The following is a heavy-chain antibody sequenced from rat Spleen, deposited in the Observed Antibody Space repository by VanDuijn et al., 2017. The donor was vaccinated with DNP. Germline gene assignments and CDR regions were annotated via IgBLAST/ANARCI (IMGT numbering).Heavy chain of an antibody. Sequence: EVQLVEAGGGLVQPGRSLKLSCAASGFTFSNYDMAWVRQAPTKGLEWVASISNSGGSMYYRDSVKGRFTISRDNAKNTLYLQMNSLRSEDMATYYCARWNSGHFDYWGQGVMVSVSS. CDR1: GFTFSNYD. CDR2: ISNSGGSM. J-gene: IGHJ2*01. V-gene: IGHV5S13*01. CDR3: ARWNSGHFDY. D-gene: IGHD4-3*01.